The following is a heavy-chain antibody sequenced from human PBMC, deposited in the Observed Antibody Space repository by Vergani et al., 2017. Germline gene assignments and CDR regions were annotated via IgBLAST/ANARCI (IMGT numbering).Heavy chain of an antibody. CDR2: ISASGNA. CDR1: GGSISAGYYF. J-gene: IGHJ5*02. Sequence: QVQLQASGPGRVKPSQTLSLTCTMSGGSISAGYYFWSWIRQPAGKGLEWLGHISASGNASHSPSLKTRVSMSVDTSKNQFSLKLSSVTAADTAVYYCARVKYYDILTGSRPGGFDPWGQGTLVTVSS. CDR3: ARVKYYDILTGSRPGGFDP. D-gene: IGHD3-9*01. V-gene: IGHV4-61*02.